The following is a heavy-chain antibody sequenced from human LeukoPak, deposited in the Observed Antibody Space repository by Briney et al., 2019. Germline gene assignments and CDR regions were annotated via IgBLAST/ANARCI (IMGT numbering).Heavy chain of an antibody. Sequence: PSETLSLTCRVSGGSLGRSSYFWGWIRQPPGKGPEWIGSIYYSGSAYYNPSLRRRVTISVDTSKHQFSLKFSSVTAADTAIYYCARVFEMATIRKLYYFDHWGQGTLVTVSS. CDR3: ARVFEMATIRKLYYFDH. V-gene: IGHV4-39*01. D-gene: IGHD5-24*01. J-gene: IGHJ4*02. CDR2: IYYSGSA. CDR1: GGSLGRSSYF.